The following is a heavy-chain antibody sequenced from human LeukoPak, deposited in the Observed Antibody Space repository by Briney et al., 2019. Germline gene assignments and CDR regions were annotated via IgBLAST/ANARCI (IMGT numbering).Heavy chain of an antibody. CDR3: ARDTGSFDY. D-gene: IGHD1-26*01. V-gene: IGHV3-7*01. CDR2: IKQDGSEN. CDR1: GFTFSSFW. J-gene: IGHJ4*02. Sequence: PGGSLRLSCVASGFTFSSFWMNWVRQAPGKGLEWVANIKQDGSENYYVDSVKGRFTISRDNAKNSLYLQMNSLRAEDTAVYCCARDTGSFDYWGQGALVTVSS.